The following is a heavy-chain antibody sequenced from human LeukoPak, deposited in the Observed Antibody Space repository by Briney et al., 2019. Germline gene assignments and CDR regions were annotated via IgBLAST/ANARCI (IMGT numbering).Heavy chain of an antibody. D-gene: IGHD3-22*01. V-gene: IGHV4-34*01. J-gene: IGHJ5*02. CDR2: INHSGST. CDR1: GGSFSGYY. CDR3: ARSHYYDSSGYYYGNWFDP. Sequence: SETLSLTCAVYGGSFSGYYWSWIRQPPGKGLEWIGEINHSGSTNYNPSLKSRVTISVDTSKNQFSLKLSSVTAADTAVYYCARSHYYDSSGYYYGNWFDPRGQGTLVTVSS.